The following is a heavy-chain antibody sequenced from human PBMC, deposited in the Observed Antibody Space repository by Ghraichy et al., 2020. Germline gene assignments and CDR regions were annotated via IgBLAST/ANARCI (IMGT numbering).Heavy chain of an antibody. CDR2: ITANGRKT. D-gene: IGHD6-6*01. Sequence: GGSLRLSCAASGFTFSSYAMSWVRQAPGKGLEWVSGITANGRKTYYADSVKGRFTISRDNSKNTLYLQMNSLRVEDTALYYCAKHVYTSSGSYFDYWGQGTLVTVSS. CDR1: GFTFSSYA. V-gene: IGHV3-23*01. J-gene: IGHJ4*02. CDR3: AKHVYTSSGSYFDY.